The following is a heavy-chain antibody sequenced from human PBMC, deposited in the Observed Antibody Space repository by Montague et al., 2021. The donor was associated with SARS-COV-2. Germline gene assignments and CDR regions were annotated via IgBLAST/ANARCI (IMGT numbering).Heavy chain of an antibody. CDR2: ISYDGFNK. CDR3: ARGGGYRDAFDI. J-gene: IGHJ3*02. Sequence: SLSFSCAASGFTFSSHAMHWVRQAPGKGLEWVAVISYDGFNKYYADSVKGRFTISRDNSKNTLSLQMNSLRTEDTAVYYCARGGGYRDAFDIWGQGTMVTVSS. CDR1: GFTFSSHA. D-gene: IGHD5-18*01. V-gene: IGHV3-30*04.